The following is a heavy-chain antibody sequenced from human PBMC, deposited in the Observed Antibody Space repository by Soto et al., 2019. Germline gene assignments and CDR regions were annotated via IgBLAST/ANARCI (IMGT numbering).Heavy chain of an antibody. CDR1: GYTFTNYG. CDR3: AKAFEFVVVVGAVDY. Sequence: QVQLVQSGAEVKKPGASVKVSCKTSGYTFTNYGISWVRQAPGQGLEWMGWITTYNDDTNYAQKFQGRVTLTTDTSTSTAYMEVRSLRSDDTAVYYCAKAFEFVVVVGAVDYWGQGTLVTVSS. CDR2: ITTYNDDT. V-gene: IGHV1-18*01. D-gene: IGHD2-15*01. J-gene: IGHJ4*02.